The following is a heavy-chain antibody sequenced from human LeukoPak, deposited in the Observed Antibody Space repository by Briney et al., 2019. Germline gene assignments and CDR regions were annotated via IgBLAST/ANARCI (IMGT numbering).Heavy chain of an antibody. J-gene: IGHJ5*02. V-gene: IGHV3-30*18. D-gene: IGHD4-11*01. Sequence: PGGSLRLSCRASGFTFSNYAINWVRQAPGKGLEWVAAISYDGIDIAYADSVRGRFTISRDNSKSTLYLQMSSLRAEDSALYYCAKHLFHYRKYNSDYGVLDTWGQGTLATVSS. CDR2: ISYDGIDI. CDR3: AKHLFHYRKYNSDYGVLDT. CDR1: GFTFSNYA.